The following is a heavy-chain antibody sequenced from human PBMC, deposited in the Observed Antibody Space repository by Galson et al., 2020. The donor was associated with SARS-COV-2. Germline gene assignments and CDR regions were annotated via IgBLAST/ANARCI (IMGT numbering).Heavy chain of an antibody. CDR2: INPNSGAT. CDR3: AADRTTYYYGSGSSDY. Sequence: ASVKVSCKASGYTFTGYYMHWVRQAHGQGLEWMGRINPNSGATNYAQKFQGRVTMTRDTSLSTAYMELSRLRSDDTAVYYCAADRTTYYYGSGSSDYWGQGTLVTVSS. J-gene: IGHJ4*02. D-gene: IGHD3-10*01. V-gene: IGHV1-2*06. CDR1: GYTFTGYY.